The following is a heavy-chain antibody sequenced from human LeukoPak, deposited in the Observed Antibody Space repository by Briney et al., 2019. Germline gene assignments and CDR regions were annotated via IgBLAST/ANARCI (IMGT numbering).Heavy chain of an antibody. CDR1: GLIISSYW. Sequence: GGSLRLSCASSGLIISSYWMHWVRQKAGEGPLWLSRINGDGTSTAYAHSVQGRFIISRDNAKNTLYLQMNSLRVDDTAVYYCTRQWHTPSDYWGQGTVVTVSS. CDR2: INGDGTST. D-gene: IGHD6-19*01. J-gene: IGHJ4*02. V-gene: IGHV3-74*03. CDR3: TRQWHTPSDY.